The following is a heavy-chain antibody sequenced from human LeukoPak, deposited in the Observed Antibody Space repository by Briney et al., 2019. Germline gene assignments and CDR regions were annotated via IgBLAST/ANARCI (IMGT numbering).Heavy chain of an antibody. J-gene: IGHJ5*02. CDR1: AGSISTSNYC. V-gene: IGHV4-39*01. CDR2: NYYGGST. D-gene: IGHD2-2*02. CDR3: ARQPADILNWFDP. Sequence: PSETLSLTCTVSAGSISTSNYCWGWIRQPPGKGLEWIGTNYYGGSTYYTPSLKSRVTISVDSSKNQFSLKVSSVTAADTAVYYCARQPADILNWFDPWGQGILVTVSS.